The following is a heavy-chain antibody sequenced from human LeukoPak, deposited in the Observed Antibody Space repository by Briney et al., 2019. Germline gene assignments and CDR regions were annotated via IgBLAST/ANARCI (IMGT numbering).Heavy chain of an antibody. CDR3: ARDPPRRYDY. V-gene: IGHV3-21*06. J-gene: IGHJ4*02. CDR1: GFTFSDYS. CDR2: ISTVSTYT. Sequence: GGSLRLSCAPSGFTFSDYSMSWVRQAPGKGLEWVASISTVSTYTFYGDSVKGRFTISRDNAKNSLYLQMSYLTAEDTAVYYCARDPPRRYDYWGQGTLVTVSS. D-gene: IGHD1-14*01.